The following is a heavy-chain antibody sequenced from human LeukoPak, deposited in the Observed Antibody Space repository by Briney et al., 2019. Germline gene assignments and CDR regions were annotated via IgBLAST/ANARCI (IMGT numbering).Heavy chain of an antibody. CDR2: ISGSGDGT. CDR3: ARRRYSSSWYFDY. D-gene: IGHD6-13*01. CDR1: GFTFSSYA. Sequence: TGGSLRLSCAASGFTFSSYAMSWVRQAPGKGLEWVSGISGSGDGTYYEDSVRGRFTISRDNSKNTLYLQMNSLRAEDSAVYYCARRRYSSSWYFDYWGQGTLVTVSS. J-gene: IGHJ4*02. V-gene: IGHV3-23*01.